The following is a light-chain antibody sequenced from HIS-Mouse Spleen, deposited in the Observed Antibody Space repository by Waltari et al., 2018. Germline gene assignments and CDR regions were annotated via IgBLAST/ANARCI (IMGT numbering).Light chain of an antibody. J-gene: IGLJ3*02. V-gene: IGLV3-10*01. Sequence: SYELTQPPSVSVSPGQTARITCSGDALPKKYAYWYQQKSGQAPVLVIYEDSKRPSGIPDRFSGSKSGNTASLTISGLQAEDEADYYCCSYAGSWVFGGGTKLTVL. CDR1: ALPKKY. CDR3: CSYAGSWV. CDR2: EDS.